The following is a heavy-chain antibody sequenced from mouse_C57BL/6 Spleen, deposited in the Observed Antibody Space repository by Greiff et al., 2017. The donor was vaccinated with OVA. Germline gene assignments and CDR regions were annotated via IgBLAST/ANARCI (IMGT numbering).Heavy chain of an antibody. D-gene: IGHD1-1*01. J-gene: IGHJ2*01. V-gene: IGHV5-9*01. CDR1: GFTFSSYT. Sequence: EVHLVESGGGLVKPGGSLKLSCAASGFTFSSYTMSWVRQTPEKRLEWVATISGGGGNTYYPDSVKGRFTISRDNAKNTLYLQMSSLRSEDTALYYCARRGYYYGSYFDYWGQGTTLTVSS. CDR3: ARRGYYYGSYFDY. CDR2: ISGGGGNT.